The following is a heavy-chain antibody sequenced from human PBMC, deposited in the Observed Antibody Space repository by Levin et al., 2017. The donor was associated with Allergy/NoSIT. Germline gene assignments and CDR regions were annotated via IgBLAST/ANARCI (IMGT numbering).Heavy chain of an antibody. CDR3: ARAGGLYSTSGVDY. Sequence: LSLTCAASGFTFRTYAMHWVRQAPGKGLDWVAVISYDGSNKYYADSVKGRFSISRDNSKNTLYLQMNSLRAEDTAVYYCARAGGLYSTSGVDYWGQGTLVTVSS. CDR1: GFTFRTYA. D-gene: IGHD6-6*01. V-gene: IGHV3-30*04. J-gene: IGHJ4*02. CDR2: ISYDGSNK.